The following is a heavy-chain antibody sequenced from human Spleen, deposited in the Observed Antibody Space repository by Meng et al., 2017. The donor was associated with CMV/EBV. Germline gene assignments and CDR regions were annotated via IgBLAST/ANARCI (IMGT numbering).Heavy chain of an antibody. CDR1: GFTFSSYW. Sequence: GGSLRLSCAASGFTFSSYWMHWVRQAPGKGLVWVSRINSDGSSTSYADSVKGRFTISRDNAKNTLYLQMNSLRAEDTAVYYCVLIPYSSSSGMDVWGQGTTVTVS. J-gene: IGHJ6*02. V-gene: IGHV3-74*01. D-gene: IGHD6-6*01. CDR2: INSDGSST. CDR3: VLIPYSSSSGMDV.